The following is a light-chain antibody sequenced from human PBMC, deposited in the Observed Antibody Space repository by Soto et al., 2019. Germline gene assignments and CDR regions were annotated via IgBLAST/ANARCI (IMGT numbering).Light chain of an antibody. Sequence: EIVMTQSPAALSVSPGERATLSCWASQSVGSTLNWYQQKPGQAPRLLIYDTSIRATGIPARFSGSGSGTAFTLTIASLQSEDFGVYYCQRFNRWPLSFGGGTKVEI. CDR2: DTS. CDR1: QSVGST. V-gene: IGKV3-15*01. J-gene: IGKJ4*01. CDR3: QRFNRWPLS.